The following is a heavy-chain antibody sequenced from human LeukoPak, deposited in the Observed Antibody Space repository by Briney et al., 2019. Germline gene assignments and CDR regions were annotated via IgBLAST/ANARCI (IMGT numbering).Heavy chain of an antibody. CDR2: IYHSGST. CDR1: GYSISSGYY. J-gene: IGHJ4*02. V-gene: IGHV4-38-2*01. Sequence: SETLSLTCAVSGYSISSGYYWGWIRQPPGKGLEWIGSIYHSGSTYYNPSLKSRVTISVDTSKNQFSLKLSSVTAADTAVYYCARVTMVRGPFDYWGQGTLVTVSS. CDR3: ARVTMVRGPFDY. D-gene: IGHD3-10*01.